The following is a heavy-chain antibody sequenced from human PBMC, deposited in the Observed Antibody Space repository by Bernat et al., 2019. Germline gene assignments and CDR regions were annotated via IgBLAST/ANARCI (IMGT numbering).Heavy chain of an antibody. D-gene: IGHD3-22*01. V-gene: IGHV5-51*01. J-gene: IGHJ4*02. CDR1: GYTFTNYR. CDR3: ARQYYYDSSGNSFDN. Sequence: EVQLVQSGAEVIQPGESLKISCKGSGYTFTNYRIAWVRQMPGKGLEWMGIINPADSGTGYSPSFQGQVTISAEKSISTAYLQWSSLKASDTAMYYCARQYYYDSSGNSFDNWGQGTQVTVSS. CDR2: INPADSGT.